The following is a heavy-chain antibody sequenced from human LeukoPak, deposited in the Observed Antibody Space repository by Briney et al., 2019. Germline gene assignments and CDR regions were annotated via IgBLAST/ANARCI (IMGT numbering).Heavy chain of an antibody. J-gene: IGHJ4*02. CDR2: INPDNGGT. Sequence: GASVKVSCKASGYTFTGYNMHWVRQAPGQGLEWMGWINPDNGGTNYAQKFQGRVTMTRDTSISTAYMELSSLRSDDTAVYYCARVSVAGTPDRDYFDYWGQGTLVTVSS. CDR1: GYTFTGYN. V-gene: IGHV1-2*02. D-gene: IGHD6-19*01. CDR3: ARVSVAGTPDRDYFDY.